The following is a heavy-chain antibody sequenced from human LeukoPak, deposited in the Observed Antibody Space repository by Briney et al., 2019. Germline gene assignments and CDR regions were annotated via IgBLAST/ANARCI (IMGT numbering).Heavy chain of an antibody. CDR3: ARELNHYGSGHDGFDM. V-gene: IGHV1-2*02. Sequence: GASVKVSCKASGFTFSDYYIHWVRQAPGQGLEWMGWINPNSGGTNYAQKFQGRVTMTRDTSISTAYMELSRLRSDDTAVYYCARELNHYGSGHDGFDMWGLGTRLSVSA. J-gene: IGHJ3*02. CDR2: INPNSGGT. D-gene: IGHD3-10*01. CDR1: GFTFSDYY.